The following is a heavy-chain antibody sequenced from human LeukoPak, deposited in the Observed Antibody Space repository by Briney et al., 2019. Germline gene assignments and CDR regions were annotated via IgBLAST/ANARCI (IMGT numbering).Heavy chain of an antibody. CDR2: INHSGST. J-gene: IGHJ4*02. CDR3: ASYSSGWYYFDY. CDR1: GGSFSGYY. D-gene: IGHD6-19*01. Sequence: PSETLSLTCAVYGGSFSGYYWSWIRQPPGKGLEWIGEINHSGSTNYNPSLKSQVTISVDTSKNQFSLKLSSVTAADTAVYYCASYSSGWYYFDYWGQGTLVTVSS. V-gene: IGHV4-34*01.